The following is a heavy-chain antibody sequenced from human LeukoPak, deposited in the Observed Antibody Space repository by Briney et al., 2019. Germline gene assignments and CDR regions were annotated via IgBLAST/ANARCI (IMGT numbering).Heavy chain of an antibody. CDR1: GYTFTSYA. D-gene: IGHD2-2*02. V-gene: IGHV1-3*01. CDR2: INAGNGNT. CDR3: ARGFNTPLYYFDY. J-gene: IGHJ4*02. Sequence: ASVKVSCKASGYTFTSYAMHWVRQAPGQRLEWMGWINAGNGNTRYSQKFQGRVTITRDTSASTAYMELSSLRSEDTAVYYCARGFNTPLYYFDYWGQGTLVTVSS.